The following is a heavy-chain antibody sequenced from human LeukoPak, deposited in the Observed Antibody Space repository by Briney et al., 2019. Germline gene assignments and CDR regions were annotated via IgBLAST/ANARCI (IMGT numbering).Heavy chain of an antibody. J-gene: IGHJ4*02. CDR3: AKGYSSGWPYYFDY. CDR1: GFTFSDYA. D-gene: IGHD6-19*01. Sequence: GSLRLSCAASGFTFSDYAMSWVRQAPGKGLEWVSAISGSGGNTYYADSVEGRFTISRDNSKNTLYLQMNSLRAEDTAVYSCAKGYSSGWPYYFDYWGQGTLVTVSS. CDR2: ISGSGGNT. V-gene: IGHV3-23*01.